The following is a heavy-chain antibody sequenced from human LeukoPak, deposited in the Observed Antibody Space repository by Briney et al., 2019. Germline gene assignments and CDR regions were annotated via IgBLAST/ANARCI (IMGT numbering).Heavy chain of an antibody. D-gene: IGHD3-9*01. J-gene: IGHJ5*02. Sequence: SGTLSLTCAVTGGSISRSNRWSWVRQPPGKGLEWIGEISHSGSINYNPSLKSRVTMSVDESKNQFSLKLSSVTAADSAVYYCARGDYDILTGWGGDWFDPWGQGILVTVSS. V-gene: IGHV4-4*02. CDR1: GGSISRSNR. CDR2: ISHSGSI. CDR3: ARGDYDILTGWGGDWFDP.